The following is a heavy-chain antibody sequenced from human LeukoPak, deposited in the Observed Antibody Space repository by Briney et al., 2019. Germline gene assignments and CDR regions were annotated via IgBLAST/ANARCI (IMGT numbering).Heavy chain of an antibody. CDR3: AELGITTIGGV. CDR1: GFTFSSYW. V-gene: IGHV3-48*04. D-gene: IGHD3-10*02. CDR2: ISSSGSTI. J-gene: IGHJ6*04. Sequence: GGSLRPSCAASGFTFSSYWMSWVRQAPGKGLEWVSYISSSGSTIYYADSVKGRFTISRDNAKNSLYLQMNSLRAENTAVYYCAELGITTIGGVWGKGTTVTISS.